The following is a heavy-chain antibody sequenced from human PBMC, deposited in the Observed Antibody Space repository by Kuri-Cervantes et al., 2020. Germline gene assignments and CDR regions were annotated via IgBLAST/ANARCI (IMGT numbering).Heavy chain of an antibody. J-gene: IGHJ4*02. Sequence: PSVKVSCKASGYTFTSYDINWVRQATGQGLEWMGWMNPNSGNTGYAQKFQGRVTMTRNTSISTAYMELSSLRSEDTAVYYCARGGRYSSGWYAHLGYWGQGTLVTVSS. CDR3: ARGGRYSSGWYAHLGY. CDR1: GYTFTSYD. CDR2: MNPNSGNT. D-gene: IGHD6-19*01. V-gene: IGHV1-8*01.